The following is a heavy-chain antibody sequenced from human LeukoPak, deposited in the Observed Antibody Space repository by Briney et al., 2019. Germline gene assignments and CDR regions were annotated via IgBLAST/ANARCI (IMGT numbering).Heavy chain of an antibody. CDR1: GFTFSSYA. CDR2: ISGSGGTT. CDR3: AKKEAVLYSDY. Sequence: GGSLRLSCAASGFTFSSYAMSWVRQAPGKGLEWVSGISGSGGTTYYADSVKGRFTISRDNSKNTLYLQMNSLRAEDTAVYYCAKKEAVLYSDYWGQGTLVTVSS. V-gene: IGHV3-23*01. D-gene: IGHD2-2*02. J-gene: IGHJ4*02.